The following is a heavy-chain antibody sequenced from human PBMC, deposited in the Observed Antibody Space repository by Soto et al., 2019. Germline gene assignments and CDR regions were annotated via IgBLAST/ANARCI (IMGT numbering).Heavy chain of an antibody. Sequence: ASVKVSCKASGYTFTSYDINWVRQATGQGLEWMGIINPSGGSTSYAQKFQGRVTMTRDTSTSTVYMELSSLRSEDTAVYYCARAVAAAGDAFDIWGQGTMVTVSS. D-gene: IGHD6-13*01. CDR2: INPSGGST. CDR1: GYTFTSYD. CDR3: ARAVAAAGDAFDI. V-gene: IGHV1-46*03. J-gene: IGHJ3*02.